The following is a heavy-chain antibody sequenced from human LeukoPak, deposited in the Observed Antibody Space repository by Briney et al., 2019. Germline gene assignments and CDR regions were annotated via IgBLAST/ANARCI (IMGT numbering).Heavy chain of an antibody. CDR3: ARASITIFGVVPNAFDI. D-gene: IGHD3-3*01. Sequence: SETLSLTCTDSGGSISSYYWSWIRQPPGKGLEWIGYIYYSGSTNYNPSLKSRVTISVDTSKNQFSLKLSSVTAADTAVYYCARASITIFGVVPNAFDIWGQGTMVTVSS. J-gene: IGHJ3*02. V-gene: IGHV4-59*01. CDR1: GGSISSYY. CDR2: IYYSGST.